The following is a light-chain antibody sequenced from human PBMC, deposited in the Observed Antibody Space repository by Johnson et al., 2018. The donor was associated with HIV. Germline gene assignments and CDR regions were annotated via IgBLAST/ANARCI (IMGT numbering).Light chain of an antibody. V-gene: IGLV1-51*02. CDR1: SSNVGLNY. J-gene: IGLJ1*01. CDR3: GAGDTSLIPLCV. CDR2: QNN. Sequence: QSVLTQPPSVSAAPGQTVTISCSGSSSNVGLNYVSWYQQLPGTAPKLLIYQNNKRPSGIPDRFSGSKSGTSATLAITGLQTGDEAASYCGAGDTSLIPLCVCGTGTKVTVL.